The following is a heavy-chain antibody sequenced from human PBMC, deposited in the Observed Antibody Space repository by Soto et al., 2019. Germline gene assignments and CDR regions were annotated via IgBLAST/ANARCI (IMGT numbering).Heavy chain of an antibody. CDR3: ARVIVVGNWFDP. CDR1: GGSISSGDYY. Sequence: SETLSLTCTVSGGSISSGDYYWSWIRQPPGKGLEWIGYIYYSGSTYYNPSLKSRVTISVDTSKNQFSLKLSSVTAADTAVYYCARVIVVGNWFDPWGQGTLVTVS. J-gene: IGHJ5*02. D-gene: IGHD3-22*01. CDR2: IYYSGST. V-gene: IGHV4-30-4*01.